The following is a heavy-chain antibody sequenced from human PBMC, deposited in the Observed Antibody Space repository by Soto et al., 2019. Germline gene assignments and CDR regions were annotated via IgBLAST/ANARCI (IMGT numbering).Heavy chain of an antibody. CDR1: GGTFSSYA. Sequence: SVKVSCKASGGTFSSYAISWVRQAPGQGLEWMGGIIPIFGTANYAQKFQGRVTITADESTSTAYMELSSLRSEDTAVYYCARDPPPGGITIFGVVIDNYYYYGMDVWGQGTTVTVS. D-gene: IGHD3-3*01. V-gene: IGHV1-69*13. CDR3: ARDPPPGGITIFGVVIDNYYYYGMDV. J-gene: IGHJ6*02. CDR2: IIPIFGTA.